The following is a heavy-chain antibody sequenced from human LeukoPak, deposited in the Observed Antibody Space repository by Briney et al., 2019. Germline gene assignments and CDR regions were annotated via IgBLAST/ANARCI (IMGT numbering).Heavy chain of an antibody. Sequence: SETLSLTCAISGVSVGSNNYYWTWIRQSPGRGLEWIGYLSHSGSTNYNPSLKSRVAISVDTSKNQLSLKLSSVTAADTARYYCARDGSGFDVWGQGTKVTVSS. CDR2: LSHSGST. D-gene: IGHD2-2*03. V-gene: IGHV4-61*01. CDR3: ARDGSGFDV. CDR1: GVSVGSNNYY. J-gene: IGHJ3*01.